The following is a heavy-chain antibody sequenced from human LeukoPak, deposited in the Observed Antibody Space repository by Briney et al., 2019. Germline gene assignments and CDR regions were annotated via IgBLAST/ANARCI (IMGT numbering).Heavy chain of an antibody. CDR1: GFTFSSYW. CDR2: IASDGSST. CDR3: ARGRPHGNDY. D-gene: IGHD4-23*01. J-gene: IGHJ4*02. V-gene: IGHV3-74*01. Sequence: WGVLRLSCAASGFTFSSYWMNWVRQAPGKGLVWVSRIASDGSSTTYADSVKGRFSISRDNAKNTLYLQMNSLRVEDTAVYYCARGRPHGNDYWGQGTLVTVSS.